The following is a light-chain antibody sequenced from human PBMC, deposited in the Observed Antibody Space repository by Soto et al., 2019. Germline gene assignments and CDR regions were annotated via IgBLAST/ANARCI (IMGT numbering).Light chain of an antibody. V-gene: IGKV3-20*01. CDR3: QQYISSPIT. CDR1: QNVDSNY. Sequence: EIVLTQSPGTLSLSPGGRATVACRSSQNVDSNYLAWYQQKPGQAPRIIIFGASGRATGIPDRFSGSGSGTDFTLTISRLEPEDFAVYYCQQYISSPITFGQGTRLEIK. J-gene: IGKJ5*01. CDR2: GAS.